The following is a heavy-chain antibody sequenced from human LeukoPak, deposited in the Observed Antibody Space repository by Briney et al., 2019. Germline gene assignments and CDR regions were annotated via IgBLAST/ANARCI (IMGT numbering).Heavy chain of an antibody. CDR2: ISYDGSNK. CDR1: GFTLSSYG. V-gene: IGHV3-30*18. D-gene: IGHD4-23*01. J-gene: IGHJ4*02. CDR3: AKDYRRWQQGVYYFDY. Sequence: PGGSLRLSCAASGFTLSSYGMHWVRQAPGKGLEWVAVISYDGSNKYYADSVKGRFTISRDNSKNTLYLQMNSLRAEDTAVYYCAKDYRRWQQGVYYFDYWGQGTLVTVSS.